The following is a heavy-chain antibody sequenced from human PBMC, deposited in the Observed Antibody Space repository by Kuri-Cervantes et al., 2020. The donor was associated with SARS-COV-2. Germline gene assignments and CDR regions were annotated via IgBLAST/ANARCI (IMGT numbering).Heavy chain of an antibody. J-gene: IGHJ5*02. CDR3: ARDNILFSGSGFDT. V-gene: IGHV4-59*01. D-gene: IGHD1-26*01. CDR1: GGSINDYY. Sequence: GSLRLSCTVSGGSINDYYWGWIRQPPGKGLEWIGYFYSTGVTNYDPSLKTRVTISTDASKNQLSLKLTSVTAADTAVYYCARDNILFSGSGFDTWGQGALVTSPQ. CDR2: FYSTGVT.